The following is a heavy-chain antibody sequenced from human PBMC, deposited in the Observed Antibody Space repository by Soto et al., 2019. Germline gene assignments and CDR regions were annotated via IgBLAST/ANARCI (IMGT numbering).Heavy chain of an antibody. CDR2: IWYDGSNK. D-gene: IGHD2-2*01. CDR1: RFTLSSFG. Sequence: QVQLVESGGGVVQPGRSLRLSCAASRFTLSSFGMHWVRQAPGKGLEWVAVIWYDGSNKYYADSVKGRFTISRDNSKNTLYLQMNSLRAEDTAVYYCAKDPTLGYCSSTSCYTRDYYYYGMDVWGQGTTVTVSS. CDR3: AKDPTLGYCSSTSCYTRDYYYYGMDV. V-gene: IGHV3-33*06. J-gene: IGHJ6*02.